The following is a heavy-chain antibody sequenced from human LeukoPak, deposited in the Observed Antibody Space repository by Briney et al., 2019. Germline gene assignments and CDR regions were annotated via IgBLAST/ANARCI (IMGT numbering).Heavy chain of an antibody. V-gene: IGHV3-13*01. Sequence: GGSLRLSCAASGFTFSSYDMHWVRQATGKGLEWVSAIGTAGDTYYPGSVKGRFTISRENAKNSLYLQMNSLRAGDTAVYYCARAGVVAARGYYYYGMDVWGQGTTVTVSS. D-gene: IGHD2-15*01. J-gene: IGHJ6*02. CDR3: ARAGVVAARGYYYYGMDV. CDR2: IGTAGDT. CDR1: GFTFSSYD.